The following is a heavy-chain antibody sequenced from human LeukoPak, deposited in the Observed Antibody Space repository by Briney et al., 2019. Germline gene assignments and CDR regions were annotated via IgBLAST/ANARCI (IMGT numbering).Heavy chain of an antibody. CDR2: ISWNSGSI. D-gene: IGHD3-3*01. CDR1: GFTFDDYA. CDR3: AKGTIYDFWSGYYTVFDY. J-gene: IGHJ4*02. V-gene: IGHV3-9*01. Sequence: GGSLRLSCAASGFTFDDYAMPWVRQAPGKGLEWVSGISWNSGSIGYADSVKGRFTISRDNAKNSLYLQMNSLRAEDTALYYCAKGTIYDFWSGYYTVFDYWGQGTLVTVSS.